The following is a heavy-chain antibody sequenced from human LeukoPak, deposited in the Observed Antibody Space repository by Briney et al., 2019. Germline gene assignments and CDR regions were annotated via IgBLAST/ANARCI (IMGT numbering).Heavy chain of an antibody. CDR2: IYYSGST. D-gene: IGHD1-26*01. CDR3: ARGGGIVGATSFDY. V-gene: IGHV4-59*01. J-gene: IGHJ4*02. CDR1: GGSFSGYY. Sequence: SEALSLTCAVYGGSFSGYYWSWIRQPPGKGLEWIGYIYYSGSTNYNPSLKSRVTISVDTSKNQFSLKLSSVTAADTAVYYCARGGGIVGATSFDYWGQGTLVTVSS.